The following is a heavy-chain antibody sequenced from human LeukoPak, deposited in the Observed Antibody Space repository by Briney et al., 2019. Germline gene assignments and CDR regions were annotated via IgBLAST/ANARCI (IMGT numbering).Heavy chain of an antibody. CDR3: ALHVDTNAYSKIAQIYFQQ. J-gene: IGHJ1*01. V-gene: IGHV3-66*01. D-gene: IGHD3-16*01. CDR1: GFTFSSYD. Sequence: PGGSLRLSCAASGFTFSSYDMSWVRQAPGEGLEWVSVLYTGGSSYYADSVKGRFTISRDRSSNTLFLQMKNLRAEDTAIYYCALHVDTNAYSKIAQIYFQQWGQGTRVTVSS. CDR2: LYTGGSS.